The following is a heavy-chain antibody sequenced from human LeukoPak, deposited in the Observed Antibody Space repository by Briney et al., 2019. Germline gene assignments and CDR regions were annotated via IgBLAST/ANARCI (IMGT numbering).Heavy chain of an antibody. V-gene: IGHV3-23*01. CDR1: GLTFSDYS. J-gene: IGHJ4*02. D-gene: IGHD6-13*01. CDR3: AKDAAGPEY. Sequence: PGGSLRLSCAASGLTFSDYSMTWVRQAPGKGLFWVSGISAGGGSTYYADSVKGRFTISRDNSRNTLHLQMNSLRAEDTAVYYCAKDAAGPEYWGQGTLATVSS. CDR2: ISAGGGST.